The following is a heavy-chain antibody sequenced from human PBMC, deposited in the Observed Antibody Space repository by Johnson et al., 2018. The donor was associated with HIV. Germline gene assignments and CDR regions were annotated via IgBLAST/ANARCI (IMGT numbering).Heavy chain of an antibody. J-gene: IGHJ3*01. CDR2: ISGSGTST. CDR3: ARGCRDGYTCDVFDV. Sequence: EVQLVESRGGLVHPGGSLRLSCGASGFTFSSYGMTWVRQAPGKGLEWVSGISGSGTSTYYADSVKGRFTIFRDNSRNTLYLQMNSLGVEDTAVYFCARGCRDGYTCDVFDVWGQGTRVTVSS. D-gene: IGHD5-24*01. CDR1: GFTFSSYG. V-gene: IGHV3-23*04.